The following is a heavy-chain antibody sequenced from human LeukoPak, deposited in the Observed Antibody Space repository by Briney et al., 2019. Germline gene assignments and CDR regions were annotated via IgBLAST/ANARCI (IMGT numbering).Heavy chain of an antibody. CDR3: ATATTLAAAGKRHNWFDP. CDR2: INHSGST. Sequence: NPSETLSLTCSVSGYSISSAYYWGWIRQPPGKGLEWIGEINHSGSTNYNPSLKSRVTISVDTSKNQFSLKLSSVTAADTAVYYCATATTLAAAGKRHNWFDPWGQGTLVTVSS. J-gene: IGHJ5*02. CDR1: GYSISSAYY. D-gene: IGHD6-13*01. V-gene: IGHV4-38-2*02.